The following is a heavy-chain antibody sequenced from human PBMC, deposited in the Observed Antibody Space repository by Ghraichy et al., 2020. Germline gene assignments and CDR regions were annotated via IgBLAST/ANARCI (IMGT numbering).Heavy chain of an antibody. CDR1: GFTFRSYG. CDR2: IWYDGSNK. D-gene: IGHD3-10*01. Sequence: GGSLRLSCAASGFTFRSYGMHWVRQAPGKGLEWVAIIWYDGSNKYYADSVQGRFTISRDNSKNTLYLQMHSLRAEDTAVYYCARDYYGSGTLYYGVDVWGQGTTVTVSS. CDR3: ARDYYGSGTLYYGVDV. V-gene: IGHV3-33*01. J-gene: IGHJ6*02.